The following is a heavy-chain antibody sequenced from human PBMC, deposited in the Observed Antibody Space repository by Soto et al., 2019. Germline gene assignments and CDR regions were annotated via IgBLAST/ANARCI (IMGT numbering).Heavy chain of an antibody. J-gene: IGHJ4*02. CDR3: ARGSYVWGSYRYTRGYYFDY. V-gene: IGHV1-69*13. CDR1: GGTLSSYA. D-gene: IGHD3-16*02. CDR2: IIPIFGTA. Sequence: SVKFPCKASGGTLSSYAISWVRQAPGQGLEWMGGIIPIFGTANDAQKFQGRVTITADESTSTAYMELSSLRSEDTAVYYCARGSYVWGSYRYTRGYYFDYWGQGTLVTVSS.